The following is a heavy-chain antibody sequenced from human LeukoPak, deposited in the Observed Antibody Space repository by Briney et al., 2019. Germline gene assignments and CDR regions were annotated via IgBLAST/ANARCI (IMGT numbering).Heavy chain of an antibody. CDR1: GYTFTGYY. V-gene: IGHV1-46*01. D-gene: IGHD6-6*01. CDR3: ARKSVANPFDY. Sequence: PVASVKVSCKASGYTFTGYYIHWVRQAPGQRLEWMGVINPSGGSPSYAQKFQGRVTVTRDTSTSTIYMELSSLRSEDTAVYYCARKSVANPFDYWGQGTLVTVSS. CDR2: INPSGGSP. J-gene: IGHJ4*02.